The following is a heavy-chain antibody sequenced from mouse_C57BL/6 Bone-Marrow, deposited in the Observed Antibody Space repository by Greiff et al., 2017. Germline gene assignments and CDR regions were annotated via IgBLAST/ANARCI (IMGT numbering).Heavy chain of an antibody. CDR1: GSTFTSYW. CDR3: ARESGSPYAIDY. J-gene: IGHJ4*01. Sequence: QVQLQQPGAELVMPGASVTLSCKASGSTFTSYWMPWVNQRPGQGLEWIGAIDPSVRYPNYNHKFKGKSTFTVDKSSSTAYMQLSSLTSEDSAVYYCARESGSPYAIDYWGQGTSVTVSS. CDR2: IDPSVRYP. V-gene: IGHV1-69*01. D-gene: IGHD1-1*01.